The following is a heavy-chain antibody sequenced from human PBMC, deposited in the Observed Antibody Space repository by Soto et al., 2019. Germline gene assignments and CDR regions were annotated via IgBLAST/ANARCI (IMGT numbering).Heavy chain of an antibody. CDR1: GDSISSATYS. J-gene: IGHJ3*01. V-gene: IGHV4-30-2*01. D-gene: IGHD3-22*01. Sequence: SETLSLTCTVYGDSISSATYSWGWIRQPPGEGLDWIGYIYHSGSTYYNPSLKSRVTISIDRSKNQFSLKLSSMTAADTAVYYCARVSSDRAFDFWGQGTLVS. CDR2: IYHSGST. CDR3: ARVSSDRAFDF.